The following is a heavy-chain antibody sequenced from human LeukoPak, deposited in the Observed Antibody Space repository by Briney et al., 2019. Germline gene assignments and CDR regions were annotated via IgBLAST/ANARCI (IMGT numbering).Heavy chain of an antibody. CDR2: ISYDGSNK. V-gene: IGHV3-30-3*01. D-gene: IGHD3-3*01. Sequence: PGGSLRLSCAASGFTFSSYAMHWVRQAPGKGLEWVAVISYDGSNKYYADSVKGRFTISRDNSKNTLYLQMNSLRAEDTAVYYCAKDRSEYDFWSGPFDYWGQGTLVTVSS. CDR1: GFTFSSYA. J-gene: IGHJ4*02. CDR3: AKDRSEYDFWSGPFDY.